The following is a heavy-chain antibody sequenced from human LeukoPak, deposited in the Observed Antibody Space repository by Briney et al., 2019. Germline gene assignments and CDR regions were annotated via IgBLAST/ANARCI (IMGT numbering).Heavy chain of an antibody. J-gene: IGHJ4*02. CDR1: DESFSAYY. CDR3: ARGSRRSYFDY. Sequence: SETLSLTCVVYDESFSAYYWSWIRQPAGQGLEWIGRIYITGSTTYSPSLKSRVTMSIDTSKNQFSLNLSSVTAADTAVYFCARGSRRSYFDYWGPGALVLVSS. CDR2: IYITGST. V-gene: IGHV4-59*10.